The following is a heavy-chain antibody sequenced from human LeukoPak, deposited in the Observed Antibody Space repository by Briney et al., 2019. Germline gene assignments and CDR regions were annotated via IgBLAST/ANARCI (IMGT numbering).Heavy chain of an antibody. V-gene: IGHV1-69*05. D-gene: IGHD3-3*01. CDR1: GGTFSSYA. CDR3: AREKKDDFWRGPSDP. CDR2: IIPIFGTA. Sequence: SVKVSCKASGGTFSSYAISWVRQAPGQGLEWMGGIIPIFGTANYAQKLQGRVTITTDESTSTAYTELSSLRSEDTAVYYCAREKKDDFWRGPSDPWGQGTLVTVSS. J-gene: IGHJ5*02.